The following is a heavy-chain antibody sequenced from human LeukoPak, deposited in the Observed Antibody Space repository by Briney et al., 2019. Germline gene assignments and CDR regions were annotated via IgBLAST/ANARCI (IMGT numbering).Heavy chain of an antibody. CDR3: ARDGPYYYDSSGYSFDY. V-gene: IGHV1-69*13. Sequence: SVKVSCKASGGTFSSYAISWVRQAPGQGLEWMGGIIPIFGTANYAQKFQGRVTITADESTSTAYMELGSLRSEDTAVYYCARDGPYYYDSSGYSFDYWGQGTLVTVSS. J-gene: IGHJ4*02. D-gene: IGHD3-22*01. CDR2: IIPIFGTA. CDR1: GGTFSSYA.